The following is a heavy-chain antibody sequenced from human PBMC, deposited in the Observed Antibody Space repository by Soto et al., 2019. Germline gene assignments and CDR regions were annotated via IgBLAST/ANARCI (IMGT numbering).Heavy chain of an antibody. CDR1: GGTFSSYT. Sequence: GASVKVSCKASGGTFSSYTISWVRHAPGQGLEWMGRIIPILGIANYAQKFQGRVTITADKSTSTAYMELSSLRSEDTAVYYCARVSIYFGDCFAYYHYYMAFWGKGSTDTGS. CDR3: ARVSIYFGDCFAYYHYYMAF. D-gene: IGHD2-21*02. V-gene: IGHV1-69*02. J-gene: IGHJ6*03. CDR2: IIPILGIA.